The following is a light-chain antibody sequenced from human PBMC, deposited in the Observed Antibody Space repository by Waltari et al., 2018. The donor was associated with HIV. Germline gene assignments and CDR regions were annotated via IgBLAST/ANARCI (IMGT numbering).Light chain of an antibody. CDR1: TTAVSSSNL. Sequence: QSALTQPASVSGSPGQSITISCTGITTAVSSSNLVSWYQHHPGKAPKLMIFEVDKRPSGVSNRFSGSKSGNTASLTISWLQAEDEADYYCCSYASSGTFVVFGGGTNLTVL. CDR2: EVD. CDR3: CSYASSGTFVV. V-gene: IGLV2-23*02. J-gene: IGLJ2*01.